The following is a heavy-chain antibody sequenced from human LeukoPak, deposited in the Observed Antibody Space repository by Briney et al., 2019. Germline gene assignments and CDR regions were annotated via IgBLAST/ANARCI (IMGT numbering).Heavy chain of an antibody. D-gene: IGHD3-10*01. CDR1: GLTFSKAW. J-gene: IGHJ4*02. CDR2: IKSEPDGGTS. Sequence: GGSLRLSCAASGLTFSKAWMSWVRQAPGKGLEWVGHIKSEPDGGTSDYAAPVKGRFTISRDDSKNTLYLRMNSLKTEDTAVYYCATVLSSTLHFGEEGIYFDDWGQGSLVTVSS. CDR3: ATVLSSTLHFGEEGIYFDD. V-gene: IGHV3-15*01.